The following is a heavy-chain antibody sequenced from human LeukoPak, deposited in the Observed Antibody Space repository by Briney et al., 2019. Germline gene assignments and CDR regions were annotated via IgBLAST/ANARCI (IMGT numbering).Heavy chain of an antibody. Sequence: SETLSLTCAVYGGSFSGYYWSWIRQPPGKGLEWIGGINHSGSTNYNPSLKSRVTISVDTSKNQFSLKLSSVTAADTAVYYCARFHRYCSSTSCYGFPHYYYYYMDVWGKGTTVTVSS. CDR2: INHSGST. CDR1: GGSFSGYY. V-gene: IGHV4-34*01. D-gene: IGHD2-2*01. CDR3: ARFHRYCSSTSCYGFPHYYYYYMDV. J-gene: IGHJ6*03.